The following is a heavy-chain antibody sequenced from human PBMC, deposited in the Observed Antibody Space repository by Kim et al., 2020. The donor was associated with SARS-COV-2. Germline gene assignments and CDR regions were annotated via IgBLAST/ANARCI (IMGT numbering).Heavy chain of an antibody. CDR1: GGSFSGYY. Sequence: SETLSLTCAVYGGSFSGYYWSWIRQPPGKGLEWIGEINHSGSTNYNPSLRSRVTISVDTSKNQFSLKLSSVTAADTAVYYCASSGEGRDDCWGQGNLVIVSS. V-gene: IGHV4-34*01. CDR2: INHSGST. D-gene: IGHD1-26*01. CDR3: ASSGEGRDDC. J-gene: IGHJ4*02.